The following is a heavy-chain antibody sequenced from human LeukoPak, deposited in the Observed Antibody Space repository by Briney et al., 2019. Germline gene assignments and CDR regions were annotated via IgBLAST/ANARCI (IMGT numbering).Heavy chain of an antibody. Sequence: GSLSLSCAASGFIFTSYSMNWVRPAPGKGLEWVSSISSSTSYKYYVDSVKGRFTISRDNAKDSLYLQMNSLRAEDTAVYYCARPPDLTIFGVVYYYMDVWGKGTTVTVSS. CDR2: ISSSTSYK. D-gene: IGHD3-3*01. CDR3: ARPPDLTIFGVVYYYMDV. J-gene: IGHJ6*03. CDR1: GFIFTSYS. V-gene: IGHV3-21*01.